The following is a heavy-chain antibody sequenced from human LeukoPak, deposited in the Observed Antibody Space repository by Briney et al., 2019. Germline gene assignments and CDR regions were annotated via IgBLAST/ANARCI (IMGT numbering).Heavy chain of an antibody. CDR1: GFTFSSYE. V-gene: IGHV3-48*03. J-gene: IGHJ4*02. CDR2: ISSSGSTI. Sequence: PGGSLRLSCAASGFTFSSYEMNWVRQAPGKGLEWVSYISSSGSTIYYADSVKGRFTISRDNAKNSLYLQMNSLRVEHTAVYYCAKDRRSSSSSGSDYWGQGTLVTVSS. CDR3: AKDRRSSSSSGSDY. D-gene: IGHD6-6*01.